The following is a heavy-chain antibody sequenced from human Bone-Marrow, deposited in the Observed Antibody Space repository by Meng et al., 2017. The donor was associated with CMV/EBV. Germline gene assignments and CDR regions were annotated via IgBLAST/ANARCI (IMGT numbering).Heavy chain of an antibody. D-gene: IGHD6-13*01. CDR2: ISYDGSNK. Sequence: GESLKISCAASGFTFSSYAMHWVRQAPGKGLEWVAVISYDGSNKYYADSVKGRFTISRDNSKNTLYLQMNSLRAEDTAVYYCARARGEQQLVILDAFAIWGQGPMVNV. CDR3: ARARGEQQLVILDAFAI. CDR1: GFTFSSYA. J-gene: IGHJ3*02. V-gene: IGHV3-30-3*01.